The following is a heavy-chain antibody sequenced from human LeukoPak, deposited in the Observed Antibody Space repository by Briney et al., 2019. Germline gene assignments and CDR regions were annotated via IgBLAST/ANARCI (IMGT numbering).Heavy chain of an antibody. CDR1: GFTFSSYS. V-gene: IGHV3-48*04. J-gene: IGHJ4*02. CDR2: ISSGSSTI. D-gene: IGHD4-23*01. Sequence: PGGSLRLSCAASGFTFSSYSMDWVRQAPGKGLEWVSYISSGSSTIYYADSVKGRLTISRDNAKNSLYLQMNSLSAEDTAVYYCARGGNSALHFDYWGQGTLVTVSS. CDR3: ARGGNSALHFDY.